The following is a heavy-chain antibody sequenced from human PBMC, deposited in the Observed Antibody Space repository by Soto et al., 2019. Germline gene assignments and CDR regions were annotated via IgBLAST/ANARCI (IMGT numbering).Heavy chain of an antibody. D-gene: IGHD6-13*01. V-gene: IGHV3-30*03. CDR3: AIDQAIAASHGID. CDR1: GFTFNNYG. Sequence: QVQLVESGGGVVQPGTSLRLSCAASGFTFNNYGMHWVRQAPGTGLEWVAAISNDGSDKYYANSVKGRLTISRDNSKTTLYLQINSLRAEDTAVYYCAIDQAIAASHGIDWGQGTVVTVSS. J-gene: IGHJ3*01. CDR2: ISNDGSDK.